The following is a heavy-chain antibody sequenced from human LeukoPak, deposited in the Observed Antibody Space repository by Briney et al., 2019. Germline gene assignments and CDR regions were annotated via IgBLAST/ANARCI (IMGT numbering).Heavy chain of an antibody. V-gene: IGHV1-46*01. CDR1: GYTFTSYY. D-gene: IGHD6-19*01. J-gene: IGHJ5*02. Sequence: GASVKVSCKASGYTFTSYYMHWVRQAPGQGLEWMGIINPSGGSTSYAQKFQGRVTMTRDTSTSTVYMELSSLRSEDTAVYYCAREYSSGWYSFTLDPWGQGTLVTVSS. CDR2: INPSGGST. CDR3: AREYSSGWYSFTLDP.